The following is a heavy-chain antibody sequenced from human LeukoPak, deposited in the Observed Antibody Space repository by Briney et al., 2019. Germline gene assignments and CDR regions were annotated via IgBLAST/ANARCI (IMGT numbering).Heavy chain of an antibody. J-gene: IGHJ4*02. Sequence: SETLSLTCTVSGGSVDSSIYYWGWVRQSPGRGLEGIGTIFYAGDTYYNPSLESRVTMSVDTSQNQFSLKLTSVIAAETAVYYCATRESWGYSQIDNWGQGTLVTVSS. V-gene: IGHV4-39*01. D-gene: IGHD3-16*01. CDR3: ATRESWGYSQIDN. CDR1: GGSVDSSIYY. CDR2: IFYAGDT.